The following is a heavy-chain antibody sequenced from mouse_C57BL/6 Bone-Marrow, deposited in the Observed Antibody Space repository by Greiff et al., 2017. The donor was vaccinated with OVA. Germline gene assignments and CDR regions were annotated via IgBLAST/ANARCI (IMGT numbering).Heavy chain of an antibody. CDR3: ASLIYYEGYYFDY. J-gene: IGHJ2*01. Sequence: EVKLVESGGDLVKPGGSLKLSCAASGFTFSSYGMSWVRQTPDKRLEWVATISSGGSYTYYPDSVKGRFTISRDIAKNTLYLQMSSLKSEDTAMYYCASLIYYEGYYFDYWGQGTTLTVSS. CDR1: GFTFSSYG. CDR2: ISSGGSYT. D-gene: IGHD2-4*01. V-gene: IGHV5-6*01.